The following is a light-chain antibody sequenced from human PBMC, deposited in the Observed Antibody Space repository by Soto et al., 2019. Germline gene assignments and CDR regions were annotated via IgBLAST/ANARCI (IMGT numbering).Light chain of an antibody. J-gene: IGKJ1*01. CDR1: QSIGSW. Sequence: DIQMSQSPSTLFASVGDRVTITCRASQSIGSWLAWYQQKAGKAPKLMTHKASTLESGVPARFSGSRSGTEFTLTISSLQPDDFGTYYCQQYNSYWTFGPGTKVEIK. CDR2: KAS. CDR3: QQYNSYWT. V-gene: IGKV1-5*03.